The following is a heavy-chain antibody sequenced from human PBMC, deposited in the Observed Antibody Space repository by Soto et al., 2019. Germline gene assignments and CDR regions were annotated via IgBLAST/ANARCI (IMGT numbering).Heavy chain of an antibody. D-gene: IGHD5-18*01. J-gene: IGHJ5*02. CDR3: ARVMVQLWSKSPNWFDP. CDR2: IYYSGST. CDR1: GGSVSSGSYY. V-gene: IGHV4-61*01. Sequence: SPTLSLTCTVSGGSVSSGSYYWSWIRQPPGKGLEWIGYIYYSGSTNYNPSLKSRVTISVDTSKNQFSLKLSSVTAADTAVYYCARVMVQLWSKSPNWFDPWGQRTLVTVSS.